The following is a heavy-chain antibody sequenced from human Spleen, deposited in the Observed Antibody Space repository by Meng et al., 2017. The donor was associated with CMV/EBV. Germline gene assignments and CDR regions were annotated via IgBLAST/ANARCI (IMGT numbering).Heavy chain of an antibody. D-gene: IGHD6-6*01. CDR2: VNANSGAK. CDR3: ASHSNSAGSGH. CDR1: KYTFTDYY. V-gene: IGHV1-2*02. Sequence: ASVKVSCKASKYTFTDYYIHWVRQAPGQGLEWMGWVNANSGAKDYAQKFQGRVTMTRDTSISTAYMELSRLRSDDTAVYYCASHSNSAGSGHWGQGTLVTVSS. J-gene: IGHJ4*02.